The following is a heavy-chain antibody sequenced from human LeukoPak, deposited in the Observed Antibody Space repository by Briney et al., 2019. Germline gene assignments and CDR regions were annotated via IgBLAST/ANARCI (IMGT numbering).Heavy chain of an antibody. CDR2: ISWDGGST. Sequence: GGSLRLSCAASGFTFDDYAMHWVRQAPGRGLEWVSLISWDGGSTYYADSVKGRFIISRDNSKNSLYLQMNSLRAEDTALYYCAKDGSAYCGGDCLYYFDYWGQGTLVTVSS. CDR1: GFTFDDYA. J-gene: IGHJ4*02. D-gene: IGHD2-21*01. CDR3: AKDGSAYCGGDCLYYFDY. V-gene: IGHV3-43D*04.